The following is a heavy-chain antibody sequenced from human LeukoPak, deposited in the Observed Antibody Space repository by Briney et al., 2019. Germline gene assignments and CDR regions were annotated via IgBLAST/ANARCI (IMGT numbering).Heavy chain of an antibody. CDR1: GGSISSYY. CDR2: IYYSGST. V-gene: IGHV4-59*01. J-gene: IGHJ6*02. D-gene: IGHD6-13*01. Sequence: SETLSLTCTVSGGSISSYYWSWIRQPPGKGLEWIGYIYYSGSTNYNPSPKSRVTISVDTSKNQFSLKLSSVTAADTAVYYCARAHSIASYYYGVDVWGQGTTVTVSS. CDR3: ARAHSIASYYYGVDV.